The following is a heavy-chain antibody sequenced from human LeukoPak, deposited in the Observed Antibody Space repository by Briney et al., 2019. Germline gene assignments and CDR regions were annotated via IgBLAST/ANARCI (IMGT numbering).Heavy chain of an antibody. CDR2: INWNSVSI. V-gene: IGHV3-9*03. D-gene: IGHD6-6*01. Sequence: GGSLRLSCAASGFSIDDYAMHWVRQAPGKGLEWVSGINWNSVSIIYADSVKGRFTTSRDNAKNSLYLQMNSLRAEDMALYYCAKDRLYSSSSGGAFDIWGQGTVVTVSS. J-gene: IGHJ3*02. CDR1: GFSIDDYA. CDR3: AKDRLYSSSSGGAFDI.